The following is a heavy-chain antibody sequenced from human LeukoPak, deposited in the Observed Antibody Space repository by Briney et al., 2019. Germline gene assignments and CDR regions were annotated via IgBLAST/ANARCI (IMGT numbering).Heavy chain of an antibody. Sequence: GGSLRLSCAASGFTFSSYSMNWVRQAPGKGLEWVSYISSSSSTIYYADSVKGRFTISRDNAKNSLYLQMNSLRAEDTAVYYCARVRAPPYYYYYMDVWGKGTTVTVSS. D-gene: IGHD3-10*01. J-gene: IGHJ6*03. CDR2: ISSSSSTI. CDR1: GFTFSSYS. CDR3: ARVRAPPYYYYYMDV. V-gene: IGHV3-48*04.